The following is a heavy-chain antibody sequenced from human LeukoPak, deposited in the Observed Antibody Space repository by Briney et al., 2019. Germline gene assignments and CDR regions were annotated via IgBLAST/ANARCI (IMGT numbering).Heavy chain of an antibody. CDR2: ISRSSSNI. CDR3: ARGTGIAGNWFDP. J-gene: IGHJ5*02. CDR1: GFTFSDYS. D-gene: IGHD6-13*01. V-gene: IGHV3-48*02. Sequence: GGSLRLSCAASGFTFSDYSLTWGRQAPGKGLEWVSYISRSSSNISYADSVKGRFTISRDNAKNSLYLQMNSLRDEDSAVYYCARGTGIAGNWFDPWGQGTLVTVSS.